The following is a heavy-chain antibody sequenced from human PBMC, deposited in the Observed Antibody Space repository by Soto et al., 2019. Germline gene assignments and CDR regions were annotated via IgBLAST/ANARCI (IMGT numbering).Heavy chain of an antibody. Sequence: SETLSLTCNVSGASVSHGYWSWIRQPPGKGLEWIGFMYFGGSFNYNPSLASRATISVETSKNQFSMKLTSVTASDTAVYYCARSYYDSTGFVVDPWAQGTLVTVSS. V-gene: IGHV4-59*02. CDR1: GASVSHGY. D-gene: IGHD3-22*01. CDR2: MYFGGSF. J-gene: IGHJ5*02. CDR3: ARSYYDSTGFVVDP.